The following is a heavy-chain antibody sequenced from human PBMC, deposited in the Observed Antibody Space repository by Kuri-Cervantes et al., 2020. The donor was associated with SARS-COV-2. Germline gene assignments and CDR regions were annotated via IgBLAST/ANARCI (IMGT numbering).Heavy chain of an antibody. CDR2: IYYSGNTFSNT. CDR3: TRRPGTYYYDSSGYPHWCFDL. D-gene: IGHD3-22*01. J-gene: IGHJ2*01. Sequence: SETLSLTCTVSGGSVKSNSYYWDWIRQPPGKGLEWIGSIYYSGNTFSNTFYNPSLTSRVNISVDTSMNQFALKLSSVTAADTAVYYCTRRPGTYYYDSSGYPHWCFDLWGRGTLVTVSS. V-gene: IGHV4-39*06. CDR1: GGSVKSNSYY.